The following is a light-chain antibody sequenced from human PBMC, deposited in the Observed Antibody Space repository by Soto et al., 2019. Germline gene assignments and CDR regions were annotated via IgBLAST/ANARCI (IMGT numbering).Light chain of an antibody. CDR1: SSDVGSYNS. CDR3: CSYAGSPYV. J-gene: IGLJ1*01. V-gene: IGLV2-11*01. Sequence: QSVLTQPPSVSGSPGQSVTISCTGTSSDVGSYNSVSWYQQHPGKVPKFVIYDVSKRPSGVPDRFSGSKSGNTASLTISGLQAEDEADYYCCSYAGSPYVFGTGTKLTVL. CDR2: DVS.